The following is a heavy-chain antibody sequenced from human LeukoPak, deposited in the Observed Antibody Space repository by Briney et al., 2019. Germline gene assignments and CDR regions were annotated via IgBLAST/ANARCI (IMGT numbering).Heavy chain of an antibody. CDR3: ATFPMVRGGSP. V-gene: IGHV3-23*01. Sequence: GGSLRLSCAASGFTFSSYAMSWVRQAPGKGLEWVSAISGSGGSTYCADSVKGRFTISRDNSKNTLYLQMNSLRAEDTAVYYCATFPMVRGGSPGGQGTLVTVSS. CDR2: ISGSGGST. J-gene: IGHJ4*02. CDR1: GFTFSSYA. D-gene: IGHD3-10*01.